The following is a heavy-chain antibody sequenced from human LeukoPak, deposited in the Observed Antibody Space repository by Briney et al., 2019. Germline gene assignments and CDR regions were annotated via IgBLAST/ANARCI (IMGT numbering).Heavy chain of an antibody. CDR3: AKDKGAGSSGFDP. D-gene: IGHD6-6*01. J-gene: IGHJ5*02. Sequence: GGSLRLSCAASGFTFSSYSMNWVRQAPGKGLEWVSGISWNSGSIGYADSVKGRFTISRGNAKNSLYLQMNSLRAEDTALYYCAKDKGAGSSGFDPWGQGTLVTVSS. V-gene: IGHV3-9*01. CDR1: GFTFSSYS. CDR2: ISWNSGSI.